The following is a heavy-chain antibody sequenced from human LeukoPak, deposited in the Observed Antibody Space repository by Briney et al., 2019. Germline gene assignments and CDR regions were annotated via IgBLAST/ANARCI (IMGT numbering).Heavy chain of an antibody. CDR3: VRVKGTYFDY. CDR1: GGSFSDYL. Sequence: PSETLSLTCAVNGGSFSDYLWTWIRQSPGKGLEWIGEINQGGRTNFNPSLKSRVTISADRSKYHFSLTLRSVTAEDTAVYFCVRVKGTYFDYWGQGALVTVSS. CDR2: INQGGRT. J-gene: IGHJ4*02. D-gene: IGHD1-1*01. V-gene: IGHV4-34*01.